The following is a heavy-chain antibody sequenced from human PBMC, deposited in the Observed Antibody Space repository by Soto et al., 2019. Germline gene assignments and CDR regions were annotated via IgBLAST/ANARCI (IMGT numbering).Heavy chain of an antibody. CDR1: GFTFTAYY. CDR3: AILYLSGLRIEASVWHYGMDV. V-gene: IGHV1-2*02. J-gene: IGHJ6*02. D-gene: IGHD3-16*01. CDR2: INLNSDTT. Sequence: SVKVSCKASGFTFTAYYLYWMRQAPGQGLEWVGWINLNSDTTDIAPKFKGRVSLTRDTSISTAYMELNRLTSDDKAVYYCAILYLSGLRIEASVWHYGMDVWGQGNTVTVSS.